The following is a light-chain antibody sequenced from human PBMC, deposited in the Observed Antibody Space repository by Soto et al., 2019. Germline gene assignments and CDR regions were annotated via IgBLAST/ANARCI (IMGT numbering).Light chain of an antibody. CDR3: STWDDSLNGLI. CDR1: SSNIKTNG. J-gene: IGLJ2*01. V-gene: IGLV1-44*01. CDR2: SNS. Sequence: QSVLAQPPSASGTPGQTVTISCSGGSSNIKTNGVSWYQQVPGAAPKLLIYSNSQRPSGAPDRFSGSKSGTSASLAISGLQSEDEATYHCSTWDDSLNGLIFGGGNKVTVL.